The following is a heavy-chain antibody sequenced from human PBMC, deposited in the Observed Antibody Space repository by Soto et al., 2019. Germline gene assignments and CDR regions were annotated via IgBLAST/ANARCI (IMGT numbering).Heavy chain of an antibody. CDR3: ARDRYSSSWYIYYGMDV. Sequence: GGSLRLSCAASGFTVSSNYMSWVRQAPGKGLEWVSVIYSGGSTYYADSVKGRFTISRDNSKNTLYLQMNSLRAEDTAVYYCARDRYSSSWYIYYGMDVWGQGTTVTVSS. D-gene: IGHD6-13*01. CDR2: IYSGGST. CDR1: GFTVSSNY. V-gene: IGHV3-66*01. J-gene: IGHJ6*02.